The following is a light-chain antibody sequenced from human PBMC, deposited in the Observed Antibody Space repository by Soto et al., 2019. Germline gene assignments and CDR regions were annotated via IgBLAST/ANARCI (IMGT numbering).Light chain of an antibody. Sequence: QSALTQPPSASGSPGQSVTISCTGTSSDVGVYNYVSWYQQHPGKAPTLMIYEVSKRPSGVPDRFSGSKSGTTASLTVSGLQAEDEADYYCSSFAGNNNLVFGGGTKLTVL. V-gene: IGLV2-8*01. CDR1: SSDVGVYNY. J-gene: IGLJ2*01. CDR3: SSFAGNNNLV. CDR2: EVS.